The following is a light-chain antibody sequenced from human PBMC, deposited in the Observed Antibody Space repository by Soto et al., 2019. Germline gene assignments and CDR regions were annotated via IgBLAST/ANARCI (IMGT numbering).Light chain of an antibody. Sequence: QSVLTQPPSVSGAPGQRVTISCTGSSSNIGAGYDVHWYQQLPGTAPKLLIYGNSNRPSGVPDRFSGSKSGTSASLAITGLQAEEEADYYCQSYPGVFGGGTQLTV. V-gene: IGLV1-40*01. J-gene: IGLJ2*01. CDR1: SSNIGAGYD. CDR3: QSYPGV. CDR2: GNS.